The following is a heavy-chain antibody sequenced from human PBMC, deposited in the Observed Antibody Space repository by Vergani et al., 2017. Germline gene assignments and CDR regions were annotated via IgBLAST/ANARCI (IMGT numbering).Heavy chain of an antibody. V-gene: IGHV4-38-2*01. D-gene: IGHD6-13*01. CDR1: GYSISSGYY. Sequence: QVQLQESGPGLVKPSETLSLTCAVSGYSISSGYYWGWIRQPPGKGLEWIGSIYHSGSTYYNPSLKSRVTISVDTSKNQFSLKLSSVTAADTAVYYCARQPSNRYSSSWYNWFDPWGQGTLVTVSS. CDR3: ARQPSNRYSSSWYNWFDP. J-gene: IGHJ5*02. CDR2: IYHSGST.